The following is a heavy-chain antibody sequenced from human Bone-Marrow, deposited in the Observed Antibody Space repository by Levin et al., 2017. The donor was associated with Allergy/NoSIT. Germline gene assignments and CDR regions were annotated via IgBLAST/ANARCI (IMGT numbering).Heavy chain of an antibody. CDR3: AREDFRSFDF. CDR1: GFPFNLYW. Sequence: GESLKISCAASGFPFNLYWVTWVRQAPGKGLEWVANIKPDGSETSYADSVKGRFTISRDNARNSLHLQMNSLRAEDTAVYYCAREDFRSFDFWGQGTRVTVSS. V-gene: IGHV3-7*01. D-gene: IGHD3-3*01. J-gene: IGHJ4*02. CDR2: IKPDGSET.